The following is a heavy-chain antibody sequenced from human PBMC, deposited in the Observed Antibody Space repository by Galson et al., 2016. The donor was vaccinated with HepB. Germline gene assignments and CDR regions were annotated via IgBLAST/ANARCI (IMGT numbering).Heavy chain of an antibody. Sequence: SLRLSCAASGFTFSNSWMYWVRQTPGKGLVWVSRINTDGSTTSHADSVKGRFTISRDNAKNTLYLQMNSLRGEDTAVYYCARLADAAGKWGQGTLVTVSS. D-gene: IGHD6-19*01. CDR2: INTDGSTT. V-gene: IGHV3-74*01. CDR3: ARLADAAGK. J-gene: IGHJ4*02. CDR1: GFTFSNSW.